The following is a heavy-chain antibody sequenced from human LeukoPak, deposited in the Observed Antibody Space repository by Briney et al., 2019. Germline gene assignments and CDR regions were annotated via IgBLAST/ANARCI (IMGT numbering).Heavy chain of an antibody. CDR1: GYTFTNYW. CDR2: IYPGETDT. V-gene: IGHV5-51*01. CDR3: ARRVAYNYAFDF. J-gene: IGHJ4*02. Sequence: GESLKISCKGSGYTFTNYWIGWVRQMPGKGLEWMGIIYPGETDTRYSPSFQGQVTISADKSISTAYLQWSSLKTSDTAMYYCARRVAYNYAFDFWGQGTPDPVSS. D-gene: IGHD5-18*01.